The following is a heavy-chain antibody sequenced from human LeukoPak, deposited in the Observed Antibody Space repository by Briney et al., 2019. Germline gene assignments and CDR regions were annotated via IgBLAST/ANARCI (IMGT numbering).Heavy chain of an antibody. D-gene: IGHD2-8*01. CDR1: VFTFYDYA. V-gene: IGHV3-43*02. J-gene: IGHJ6*02. CDR3: AKVTGTSGTSNYYYYGMDV. Sequence: PGGSLRLSCAASVFTFYDYAMYWLRQAPGQGLEWVSLISGDGGNTYYADSVKGRFTISRDNSENSLYLQMTSLRAEDTALYYCAKVTGTSGTSNYYYYGMDVCGQGTTVTVSS. CDR2: ISGDGGNT.